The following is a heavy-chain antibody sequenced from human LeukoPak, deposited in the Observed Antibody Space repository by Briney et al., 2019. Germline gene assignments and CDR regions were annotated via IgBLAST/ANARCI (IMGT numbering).Heavy chain of an antibody. V-gene: IGHV3-33*06. J-gene: IGHJ4*02. CDR2: IWFDGSNK. CDR3: AKDLGYDSSGRIDY. D-gene: IGHD3-22*01. Sequence: GRSLRHSCAASGFIFSNDAMHWVRQAPGKGLEWVAFIWFDGSNKHYADPVKGRFTISRDNSEDTLYLQMNSLRAEDTAVYYCAKDLGYDSSGRIDYWGQGTLVTVPS. CDR1: GFIFSNDA.